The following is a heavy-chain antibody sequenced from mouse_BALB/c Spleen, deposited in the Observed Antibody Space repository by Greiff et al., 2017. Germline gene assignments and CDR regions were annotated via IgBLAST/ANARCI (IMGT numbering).Heavy chain of an antibody. D-gene: IGHD2-2*01. J-gene: IGHJ3*01. CDR2: INPYNDGT. V-gene: IGHV1-14*01. CDR1: GYTFTSYV. CDR3: ARGEDGYDGGFAY. Sequence: VQLKESGPELVKPGASVKMSCKASGYTFTSYVMHWVKQKPGQGLEWIGYINPYNDGTKYNEKFKGKATLTSDKSSSTAYMELSSLTSEDSAVYYCARGEDGYDGGFAYWGQGTLVTVSA.